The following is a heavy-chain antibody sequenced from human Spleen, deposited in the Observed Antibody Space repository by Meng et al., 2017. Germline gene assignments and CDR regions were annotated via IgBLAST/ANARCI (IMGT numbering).Heavy chain of an antibody. D-gene: IGHD1-26*01. CDR2: INPSGGST. CDR1: GYTFTSYY. V-gene: IGHV1-46*01. Sequence: QGERVRSGAEGKKPGASLNVSCKASGYTFTSYYMHWVRQAPGQGLEWMGIINPSGGSTSYAQKFQGRVTMTRDTSTSTVYMELSSLRSEDTAVYYCARDQVGAFDYWGQGTLVTVSS. J-gene: IGHJ4*02. CDR3: ARDQVGAFDY.